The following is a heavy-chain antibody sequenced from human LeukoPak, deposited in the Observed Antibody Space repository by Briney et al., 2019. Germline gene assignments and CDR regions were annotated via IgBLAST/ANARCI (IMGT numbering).Heavy chain of an antibody. CDR1: GFTFSDYS. CDR3: AKRGYSSDWYIDY. Sequence: GGSLRLSCAASGFTFSDYSMNWVRQAPGMGLQWVSSISSSSSYIYYADSVKGRFTISRDNAKNSLYLQMSSLRADDTAVYYCAKRGYSSDWYIDYWGQGTLVTVSS. D-gene: IGHD6-19*01. CDR2: ISSSSSYI. V-gene: IGHV3-21*01. J-gene: IGHJ4*02.